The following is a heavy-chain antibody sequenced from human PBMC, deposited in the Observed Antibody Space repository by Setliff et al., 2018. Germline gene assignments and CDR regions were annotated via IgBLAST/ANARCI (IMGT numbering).Heavy chain of an antibody. CDR3: ARALASAGTVFFDY. CDR2: IYPSDSHT. CDR1: GYDFFGYW. V-gene: IGHV5-51*01. J-gene: IGHJ4*02. D-gene: IGHD6-13*01. Sequence: GESLKISCQGLGYDFFGYWIAWVRQVPGKGLEWLGIIYPSDSHTRYSPPFQGQVTISADRSISTAYLQWSSLKASDTAMYYCARALASAGTVFFDYWGQGTLVTVSS.